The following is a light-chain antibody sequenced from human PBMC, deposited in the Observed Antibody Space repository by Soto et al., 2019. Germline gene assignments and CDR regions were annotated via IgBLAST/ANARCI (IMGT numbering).Light chain of an antibody. V-gene: IGKV1-9*01. J-gene: IGKJ5*01. CDR2: AAS. CDR3: QLLDSFPLT. CDR1: QGISSS. Sequence: DIQVTQSPSSLSASVGDRVTITCRASQGISSSLAWYQQKPGEAPKLLIYAASTLQSGVPSRFSGSGYGTEFTLTISSLQPEDFASYYCQLLDSFPLTFGQGTRMEIK.